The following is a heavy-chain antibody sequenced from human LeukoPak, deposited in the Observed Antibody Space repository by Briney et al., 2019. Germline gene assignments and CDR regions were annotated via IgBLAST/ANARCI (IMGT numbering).Heavy chain of an antibody. D-gene: IGHD4-11*01. CDR2: ISYDVGKK. CDR1: GFTFSSYG. J-gene: IGHJ3*02. Sequence: GGSLRLSCAASGFTFSSYGMHWVRQAPGKGLEWVAVISYDVGKKYYADSVKGRFTISRDNSKNTLYLQMNSLRAEDTAVYYCAKDRGYSNFNDAFDIWGQGTMVTVSS. CDR3: AKDRGYSNFNDAFDI. V-gene: IGHV3-30*18.